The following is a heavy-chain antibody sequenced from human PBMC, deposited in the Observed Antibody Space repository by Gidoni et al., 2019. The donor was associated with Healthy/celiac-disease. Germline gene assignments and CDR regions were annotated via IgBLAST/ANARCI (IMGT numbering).Heavy chain of an antibody. Sequence: EGQLVASGGGLVEPGVSLKLSCSAAGFTFRGSAMHWVRQGSGKGLEWVGRIRSKANSYATAYAESVKGRFTISRDDSKNTAYLQMNSLKTEDTAVYYCTRVITFGNNFDYWCQGTLVTVSS. CDR2: IRSKANSYAT. J-gene: IGHJ4*02. CDR1: GFTFRGSA. D-gene: IGHD3-16*01. CDR3: TRVITFGNNFDY. V-gene: IGHV3-73*01.